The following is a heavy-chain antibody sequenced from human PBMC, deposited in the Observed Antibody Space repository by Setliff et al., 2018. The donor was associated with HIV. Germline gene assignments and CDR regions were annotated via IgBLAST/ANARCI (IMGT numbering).Heavy chain of an antibody. CDR2: INSNGGST. CDR1: GLTFSSYA. V-gene: IGHV3-23*01. J-gene: IGHJ4*02. CDR3: AKGASFSGSYFDY. Sequence: GGSLRLSCAASGLTFSSYAMSWVRQAPGKGLEWVSTINSNGGSTYYADSVKGRFTISRDNSKNTLSLQMNSLRVEDTAVYYCAKGASFSGSYFDYWGQGTLVTVSS. D-gene: IGHD5-12*01.